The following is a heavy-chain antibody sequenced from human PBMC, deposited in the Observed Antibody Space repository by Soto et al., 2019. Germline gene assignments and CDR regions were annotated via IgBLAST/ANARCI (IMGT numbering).Heavy chain of an antibody. D-gene: IGHD2-21*01. CDR3: ARPVPGKTYSCSGMNG. J-gene: IGHJ6*02. V-gene: IGHV3-23*01. CDR2: ISRSGDAT. CDR1: GFTFGTYA. Sequence: AVSLRLSFAASGFTFGTYAMSWFRQAPGKGLEWVSTISRSGDATYYADSVQGRFTVSRDNSKNALYLQLNSLRAEDTAVYYYARPVPGKTYSCSGMNGCGQVNKVTVYS.